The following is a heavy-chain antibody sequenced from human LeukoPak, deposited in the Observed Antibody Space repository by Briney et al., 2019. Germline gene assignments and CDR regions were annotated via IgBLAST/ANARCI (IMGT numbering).Heavy chain of an antibody. V-gene: IGHV3-66*01. J-gene: IGHJ4*02. Sequence: GGSLRLSCAASGFTVSSNDMSWVRQAPGKGLEWVSLIYSGRSTYYADSVKGRFIISRDNSKNTLYLQMNSLRAEDTALYYCTKDTGYDSSGYKAYFDYWGQGTLVSVSS. D-gene: IGHD3-22*01. CDR1: GFTVSSND. CDR3: TKDTGYDSSGYKAYFDY. CDR2: IYSGRST.